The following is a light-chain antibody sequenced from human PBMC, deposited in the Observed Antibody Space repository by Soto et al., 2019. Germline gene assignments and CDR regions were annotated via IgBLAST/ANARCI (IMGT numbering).Light chain of an antibody. CDR3: QKYYRPWT. Sequence: DIVMTQSPDSLAVSLGERATINCKSSQSVLYSSSNKKYIAWYQQKPEQPPKPLIYGASTRESGDPDRFSEIGSGTNFTLTISSLQAEDVAVYYCQKYYRPWTFGQGTKVEIK. CDR1: QSVLYSSSNKKY. CDR2: GAS. J-gene: IGKJ1*01. V-gene: IGKV4-1*01.